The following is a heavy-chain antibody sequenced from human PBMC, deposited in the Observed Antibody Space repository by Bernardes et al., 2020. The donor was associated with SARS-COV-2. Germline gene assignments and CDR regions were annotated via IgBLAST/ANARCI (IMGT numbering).Heavy chain of an antibody. CDR3: ARLGAGMSEGFDY. J-gene: IGHJ4*02. CDR2: IYSSGST. CDR1: GGGSISRSSYY. Sequence: SETLSPTCSVPGGGSISRSSYYWGWIRQPPGKGLEWIGTIYSSGSTYYNPSLKSRVTISVDTSTNQFSLRLSSVTAADTAAYYCARLGAGMSEGFDYWGQGTLVTVSP. V-gene: IGHV4-39*01.